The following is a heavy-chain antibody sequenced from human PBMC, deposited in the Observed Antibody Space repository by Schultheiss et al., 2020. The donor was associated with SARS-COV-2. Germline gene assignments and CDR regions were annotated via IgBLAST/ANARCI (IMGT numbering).Heavy chain of an antibody. CDR2: INHSGST. Sequence: SETLSLTCSVSGGSISSSSYYWGWIRQPPGKGLEWIGEINHSGSTNYNPSLKSRVTISVDTSKNQFSLKLSSVTAADTAVYYCAREREHGAFDIWGQGTMVTVSS. V-gene: IGHV4-39*07. J-gene: IGHJ3*02. CDR1: GGSISSSSYY. D-gene: IGHD5-24*01. CDR3: AREREHGAFDI.